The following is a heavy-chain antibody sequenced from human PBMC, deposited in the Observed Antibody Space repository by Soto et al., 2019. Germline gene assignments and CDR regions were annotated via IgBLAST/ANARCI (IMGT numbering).Heavy chain of an antibody. D-gene: IGHD3-22*01. V-gene: IGHV4-59*01. J-gene: IGHJ4*02. Sequence: PSETLSLTCTVSDDSISSYYWSWIRQPPGKGLEWIGYVYYTGNSNYNPSLKSRVAMSVDASKNQFSLKLRSVTAADTAVYYCARGDTMIAHNWGQGTRVTVSS. CDR2: VYYTGNS. CDR3: ARGDTMIAHN. CDR1: DDSISSYY.